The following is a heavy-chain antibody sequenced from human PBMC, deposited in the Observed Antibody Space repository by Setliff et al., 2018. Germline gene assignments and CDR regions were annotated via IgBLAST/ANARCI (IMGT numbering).Heavy chain of an antibody. D-gene: IGHD6-19*01. CDR3: ARGKMDVVAVAGKYCVMDV. CDR2: LIPILGKT. CDR1: GGSFDSDV. Sequence: ASVKVSCKASGGSFDSDVITWVRQAPGQGLEWMGRLIPILGKTNYAESFQGRVLITADEGTSTAYMELSSLRVDDTAVYYCARGKMDVVAVAGKYCVMDVWGQGTTVTVSS. J-gene: IGHJ6*02. V-gene: IGHV1-69*13.